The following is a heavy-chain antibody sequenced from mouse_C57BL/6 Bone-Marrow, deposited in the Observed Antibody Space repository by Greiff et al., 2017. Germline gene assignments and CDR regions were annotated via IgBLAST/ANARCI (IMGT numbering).Heavy chain of an antibody. J-gene: IGHJ4*01. Sequence: VKVVESGPGLVQPSQSLSITCTVSGFSLTSYGVHWVRQSPGKGLEWLGVIWSGGSTDYNAAFISRLSISKDNSKSQVFFKMNSLQADDTAIYYCARNWELVYAMDYWGQGTSVTVSS. D-gene: IGHD4-1*01. CDR3: ARNWELVYAMDY. V-gene: IGHV2-2*01. CDR1: GFSLTSYG. CDR2: IWSGGST.